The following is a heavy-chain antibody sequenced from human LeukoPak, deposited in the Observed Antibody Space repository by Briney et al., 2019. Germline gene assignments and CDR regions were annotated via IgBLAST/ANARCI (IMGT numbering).Heavy chain of an antibody. D-gene: IGHD5-18*01. V-gene: IGHV4-39*01. Sequence: PSETLSLTCTVSGGSLTTNNYYWGWIRQPPGKGLEGIGMISYSGNPYYTPSPKSRVTISREAPKHQFSLTVRSVTAADTAVYYCTRRAHTDVGWVYPCGKGTLVSVSS. J-gene: IGHJ5*02. CDR2: ISYSGNP. CDR1: GGSLTTNNYY. CDR3: TRRAHTDVGWVYP.